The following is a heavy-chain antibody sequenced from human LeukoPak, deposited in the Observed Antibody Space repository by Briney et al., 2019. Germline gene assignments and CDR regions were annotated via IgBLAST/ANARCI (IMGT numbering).Heavy chain of an antibody. D-gene: IGHD6-13*01. J-gene: IGHJ6*03. V-gene: IGHV3-7*01. CDR3: ARGWDYMDV. Sequence: GGSLRLSCTASGFTFSIFWMSWVRQAPGKGLEWVANIKQDGSEKYYVDSVKGRFTISRDNAKNSLYLQMNSLRAEDTAVYYCARGWDYMDVWGKGTTVTVSS. CDR1: GFTFSIFW. CDR2: IKQDGSEK.